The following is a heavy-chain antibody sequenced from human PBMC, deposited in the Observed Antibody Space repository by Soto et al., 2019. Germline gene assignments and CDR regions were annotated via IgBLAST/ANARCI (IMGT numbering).Heavy chain of an antibody. CDR3: ARGVYGSGNYKTGPSAFDI. J-gene: IGHJ3*02. CDR2: TILVFNTA. Sequence: QVQLEQSGAEVKKPVSSVKVSCKASGGTLSDHGVAWLRQAPGQGLEWMGGTILVFNTAKYAEKFQGRVTVTADKFTNIAYMELSSLRSEDTAFYFCARGVYGSGNYKTGPSAFDIWGQGTMVIVSS. D-gene: IGHD3-10*01. V-gene: IGHV1-69*06. CDR1: GGTLSDHG.